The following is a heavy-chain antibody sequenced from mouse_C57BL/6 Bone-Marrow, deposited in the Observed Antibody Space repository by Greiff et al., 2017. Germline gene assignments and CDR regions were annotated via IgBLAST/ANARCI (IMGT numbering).Heavy chain of an antibody. CDR1: GYTFTSYW. V-gene: IGHV1-69*01. Sequence: QVQLQQSGAELVMPGASVKLSCKASGYTFTSYWMHWVKQRPGQGLEWIGEIVPSDSYTNYNQKFKGKSTLTVDKSSSTAYMQLSSLTSEDSAVYYCAKPFAYWGQGTLVTVSA. J-gene: IGHJ3*01. CDR3: AKPFAY. CDR2: IVPSDSYT.